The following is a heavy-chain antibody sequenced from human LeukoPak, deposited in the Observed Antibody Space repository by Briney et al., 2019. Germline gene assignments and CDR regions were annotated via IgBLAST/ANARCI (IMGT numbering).Heavy chain of an antibody. J-gene: IGHJ5*02. V-gene: IGHV3-21*01. CDR1: GFTFTSYS. CDR2: ISSISSDI. CDR3: ARRSTNCFDP. Sequence: GGSLRLSCAASGFTFTSYSTNWVRYAPGKGLEWVSSISSISSDINYADSVKGRFTISRDNAKNSLYLEMNSLRAEDTAVYYCARRSTNCFDPWGQGTLVTVSS.